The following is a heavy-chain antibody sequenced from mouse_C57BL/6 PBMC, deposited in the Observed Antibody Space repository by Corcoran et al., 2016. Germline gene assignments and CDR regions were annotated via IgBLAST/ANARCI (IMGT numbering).Heavy chain of an antibody. J-gene: IGHJ4*01. D-gene: IGHD1-1*01. V-gene: IGHV1-80*01. CDR2: IYPGDGDT. Sequence: QVQLQQSGAELVKPGASVKISCKASGYAFSSYWMNLVKQRPGKGLEWIGQIYPGDGDTNYNGKFKGKATLTADKSSSTAYMQLSSLTSEDSAVYFCAREGTTVYYWGQGTSVTVSS. CDR1: GYAFSSYW. CDR3: AREGTTVYY.